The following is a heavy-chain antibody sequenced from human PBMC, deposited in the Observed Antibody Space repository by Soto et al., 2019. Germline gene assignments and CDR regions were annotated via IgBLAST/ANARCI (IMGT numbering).Heavy chain of an antibody. Sequence: QVQLVQSGAEVKKPGYSVKVSCKASGGTFSTYGINWVRQAPGQGLEWMGGIIPIFGTTNYAQKFQGKFTITADESTSTVYMELSSLRSEDTAVDYCAREEAAAATSGMDVWGQGTTVTVSS. D-gene: IGHD6-13*01. CDR3: AREEAAAATSGMDV. CDR1: GGTFSTYG. CDR2: IIPIFGTT. J-gene: IGHJ6*02. V-gene: IGHV1-69*01.